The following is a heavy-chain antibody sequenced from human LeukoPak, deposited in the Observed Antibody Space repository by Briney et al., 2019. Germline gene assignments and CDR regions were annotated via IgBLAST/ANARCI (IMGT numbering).Heavy chain of an antibody. J-gene: IGHJ4*02. D-gene: IGHD2-15*01. CDR1: GYSFNKYA. CDR3: ARYFCGGGSCYPFDY. Sequence: ASVKVSCKASGYSFNKYAMNRVRQAPGQGPEWMGWINTDTGDPTYAQGFTGRFVFSLDTSATTAYLQISSLKAEDTATYYCARYFCGGGSCYPFDYWGQGTLVTVSS. CDR2: INTDTGDP. V-gene: IGHV7-4-1*02.